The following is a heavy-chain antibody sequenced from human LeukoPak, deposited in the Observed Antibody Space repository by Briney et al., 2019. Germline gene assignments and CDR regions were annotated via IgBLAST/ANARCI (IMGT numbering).Heavy chain of an antibody. Sequence: PGGSLRLSCAASGFTFSGYTMNWVRQAPGKGLEWVSSISSSWTYIYYADSVKGRFTISRDNAKTSLYLQMSSLRAEDTAVYYCTRGEVGYGDYGYYNGMDVWGQGTTVTVSS. V-gene: IGHV3-21*01. J-gene: IGHJ6*02. D-gene: IGHD4-17*01. CDR2: ISSSWTYI. CDR1: GFTFSGYT. CDR3: TRGEVGYGDYGYYNGMDV.